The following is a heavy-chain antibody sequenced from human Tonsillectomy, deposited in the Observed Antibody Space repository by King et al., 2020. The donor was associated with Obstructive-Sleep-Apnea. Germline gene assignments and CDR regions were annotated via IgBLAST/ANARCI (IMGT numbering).Heavy chain of an antibody. CDR2: IYHSGST. CDR3: ASQLRGYYYGSGSYYNCFDP. V-gene: IGHV4-4*02. Sequence: QLQESDPGLVKPSGTLSLTCAVSGGSISSSNWWSWVRQPPVKGLEWIGEIYHSGSTNYNPSLKSRVTISVDKSKNQFSLKLGSVTAADTAVYYCASQLRGYYYGSGSYYNCFDPWGQGTLVTVSS. J-gene: IGHJ5*02. CDR1: GGSISSSNW. D-gene: IGHD3-10*01.